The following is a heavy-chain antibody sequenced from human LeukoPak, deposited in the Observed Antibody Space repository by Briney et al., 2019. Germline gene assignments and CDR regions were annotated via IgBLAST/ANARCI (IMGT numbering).Heavy chain of an antibody. J-gene: IGHJ6*03. CDR3: ARDKRGSYYYYYMDV. CDR2: MNNNSSNI. V-gene: IGHV3-48*04. D-gene: IGHD3-10*01. Sequence: GASVKLSCKASGYTLTSYNMNWVRQATGKGLEWVSYMNNNSSNIDYAHYVKGRFTISRDNAKNSLYLQMNSLRAEDTAVYYCARDKRGSYYYYYMDVWGKGTTVTVSS. CDR1: GYTLTSYN.